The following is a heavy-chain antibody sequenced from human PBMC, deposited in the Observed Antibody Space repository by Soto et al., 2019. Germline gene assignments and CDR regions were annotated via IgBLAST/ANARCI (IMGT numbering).Heavy chain of an antibody. CDR1: GYTFTSYD. Sequence: ASVKVSCKASGYTFTSYDINWVRQATGRGLEWMGWMNPNSGNTGYAQKFQGRVTMTRNTSISTAYMELSSLRSEDTAVYYCARVGPPVVSYYYYGMDVWGQGTTVTVSS. D-gene: IGHD1-26*01. V-gene: IGHV1-8*01. CDR2: MNPNSGNT. J-gene: IGHJ6*02. CDR3: ARVGPPVVSYYYYGMDV.